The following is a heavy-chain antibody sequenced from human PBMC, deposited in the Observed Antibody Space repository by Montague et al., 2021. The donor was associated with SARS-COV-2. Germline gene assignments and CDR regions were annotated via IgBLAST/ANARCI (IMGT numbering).Heavy chain of an antibody. CDR3: ARSYYDILTSYYDAFDI. D-gene: IGHD3-9*01. CDR1: GFSLSTSGMR. J-gene: IGHJ3*02. CDR2: IDWDDGK. Sequence: PALVKPTQTLTLTCTLSGFSLSTSGMRASWIRQPPGKALEWLARIDWDDGKFYSTSLKTRLTISKDTSKNQVVLTMTNMDPVDTATYYCARSYYDILTSYYDAFDIGGQGTMVTVSS. V-gene: IGHV2-70*04.